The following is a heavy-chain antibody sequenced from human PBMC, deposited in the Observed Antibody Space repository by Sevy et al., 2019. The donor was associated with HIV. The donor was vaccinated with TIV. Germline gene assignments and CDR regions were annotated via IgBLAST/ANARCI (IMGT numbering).Heavy chain of an antibody. V-gene: IGHV4-31*03. Sequence: SETPSLTCTVSGGSIRSGDYYWTWVRQHPGKGLEWIGYIYYNGNTYYSPSLRRRVTMSVDTSKNQFSLKLTSVTAADTAVYYCARGLAAALLGHWGQGTLVTVSS. J-gene: IGHJ4*02. CDR2: IYYNGNT. CDR3: ARGLAAALLGH. CDR1: GGSIRSGDYY. D-gene: IGHD6-13*01.